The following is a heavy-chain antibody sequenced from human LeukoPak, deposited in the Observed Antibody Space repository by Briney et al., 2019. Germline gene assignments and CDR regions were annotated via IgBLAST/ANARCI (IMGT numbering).Heavy chain of an antibody. D-gene: IGHD1-7*01. J-gene: IGHJ4*02. Sequence: GGSLRLSCAASGFTFTTYWMSWVRQAPGKGLEWVSAISASGGSTYYADSAKGRFTISRDNSNNTLYLQMNSLRAEDTAVYYCAKDRTTHWGQGTLVTVSS. V-gene: IGHV3-23*01. CDR2: ISASGGST. CDR1: GFTFTTYW. CDR3: AKDRTTH.